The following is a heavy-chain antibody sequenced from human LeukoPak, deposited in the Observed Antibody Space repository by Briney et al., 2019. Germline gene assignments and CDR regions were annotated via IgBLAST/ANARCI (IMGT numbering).Heavy chain of an antibody. CDR1: GFTFSSYV. V-gene: IGHV3-48*02. J-gene: IGHJ4*02. D-gene: IGHD2-21*02. CDR2: INHNAETI. Sequence: GGSLRLSCAASGFTFSSYVLSWVRQAPGKGLEWVSYINHNAETIYYADSVKGRFTISRDNAKNVLYLQMNRLRDGDTAVYYCARDSDWAFDNWGQGTLVTVSS. CDR3: ARDSDWAFDN.